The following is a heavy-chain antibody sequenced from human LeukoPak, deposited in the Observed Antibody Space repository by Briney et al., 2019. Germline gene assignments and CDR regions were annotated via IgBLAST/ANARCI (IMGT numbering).Heavy chain of an antibody. J-gene: IGHJ4*02. V-gene: IGHV1-2*02. CDR1: GYTFTGYL. CDR3: ARDERYDSSGYPFDQ. CDR2: INPNSGGT. D-gene: IGHD3-22*01. Sequence: ASVKVSCKASGYTFTGYLMHWVRQAPGQGLEWMGWINPNSGGTNYSLKFQGRVTMTRDTSISTAYMELSSLRSDDTAVYYCARDERYDSSGYPFDQWGQGTLVTVSS.